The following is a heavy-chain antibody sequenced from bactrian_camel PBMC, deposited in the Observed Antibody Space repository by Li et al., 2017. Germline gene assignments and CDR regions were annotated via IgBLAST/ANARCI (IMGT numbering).Heavy chain of an antibody. CDR2: ISTLGGET. Sequence: HVQLVESGGGSVQAGGSLRLSCTSEYFYRGGCMGWFRASPQERGEVAIISTLGGETRYADSVKDRFTISRDNAKNTVYLQMTNLKPEDTAIYYCAAARPYCLQTCGGTWQTSGDKYWARGPRSPSP. V-gene: IGHV3-3*01. D-gene: IGHD7*01. CDR1: EYFYRGGC. J-gene: IGHJ4*01.